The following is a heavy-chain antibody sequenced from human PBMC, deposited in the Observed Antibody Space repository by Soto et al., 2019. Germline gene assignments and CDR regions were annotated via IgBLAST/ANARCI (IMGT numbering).Heavy chain of an antibody. D-gene: IGHD5-18*01. CDR1: GGTFSSYA. V-gene: IGHV1-69*01. CDR3: ARDARPCGYSYGSHAFDI. J-gene: IGHJ3*02. Sequence: QVQLVQSGAEVKKPGSSVKVSCKASGGTFSSYAISWVRQAPGQGLEWMGGIIPIFGTANYAQKFQGRVTITADESTSTAYMELSSLRSEDTAVYYCARDARPCGYSYGSHAFDIWGQGTMVTVSS. CDR2: IIPIFGTA.